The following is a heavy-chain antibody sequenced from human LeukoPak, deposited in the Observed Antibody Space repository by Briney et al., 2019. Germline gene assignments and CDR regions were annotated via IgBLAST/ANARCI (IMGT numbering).Heavy chain of an antibody. D-gene: IGHD1-1*01. CDR3: ARRGNDVVNFDY. CDR1: GGSISSGDYY. CDR2: IYHSGST. V-gene: IGHV4-61*08. J-gene: IGHJ4*02. Sequence: SETLSLTCTVSGGSISSGDYYWSWIRQHPGKGLEWIGYIYHSGSTTYNPSLKSRVTMSVDTSRNQFSLKLTSVTAADTAVYYCARRGNDVVNFDYWGQGTLVTVSS.